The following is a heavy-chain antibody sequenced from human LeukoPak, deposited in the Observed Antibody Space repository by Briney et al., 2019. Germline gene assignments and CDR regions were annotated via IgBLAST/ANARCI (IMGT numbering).Heavy chain of an antibody. Sequence: SETLSLTCTVSGGSISSYYWSWIRQPAGKGLEWIGRIYTSGSTNYNPSLKSRVTISVDTSKNQFSLKLSSVTAADTAVYYCARHHGGPTYYDFWSGYYTRDAFDIWGQGTMVTVSS. D-gene: IGHD3-3*01. CDR3: ARHHGGPTYYDFWSGYYTRDAFDI. V-gene: IGHV4-4*07. CDR1: GGSISSYY. CDR2: IYTSGST. J-gene: IGHJ3*02.